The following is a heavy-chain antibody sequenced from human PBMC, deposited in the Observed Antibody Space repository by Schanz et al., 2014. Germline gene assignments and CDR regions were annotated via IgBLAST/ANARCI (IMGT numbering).Heavy chain of an antibody. CDR2: ISGGGGTT. J-gene: IGHJ4*02. CDR1: GFTFSTHA. D-gene: IGHD3-22*01. CDR3: AKDRSWDYDSSGYFDY. Sequence: EVQLVESGGGLVQPGGSLRLSCAASGFTFSTHAMHWVRQAPGKGLEWVSTISGGGGTTYYADSVKGRFTISRDNSKNTLYLQMNSLRAEDTAVYYCAKDRSWDYDSSGYFDYWGQGTLVTVSS. V-gene: IGHV3-23*04.